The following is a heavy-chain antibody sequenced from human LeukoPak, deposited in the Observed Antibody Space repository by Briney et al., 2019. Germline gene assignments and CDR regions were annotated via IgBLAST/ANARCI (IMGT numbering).Heavy chain of an antibody. CDR2: IKSKTDGGTT. D-gene: IGHD1-7*01. Sequence: KSGGSLRLSCAASGFTFSNAWMSWVRQAPGKGLEWVGRIKSKTDGGTTDYAAPVKGRFTISRDDSKNTLYLQMNSLKTEDTAVYYCTTAQFPLYHWNLDYFDYWGQGTLVTVSS. CDR1: GFTFSNAW. V-gene: IGHV3-15*01. CDR3: TTAQFPLYHWNLDYFDY. J-gene: IGHJ4*02.